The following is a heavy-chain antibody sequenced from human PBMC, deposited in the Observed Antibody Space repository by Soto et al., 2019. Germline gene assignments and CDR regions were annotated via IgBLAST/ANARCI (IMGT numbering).Heavy chain of an antibody. Sequence: QITVKESGLTLVNPTETLTLTCTFSGFSLSSIGMGVGWIRQPPGKALEWLALIYWDDDKRYSPSLSSRLTITKDPSKNEVDLTMTNMDPVDTATYYCARLTRGVYDSGRLWEKFDYWGQGTLVTVSS. CDR3: ARLTRGVYDSGRLWEKFDY. V-gene: IGHV2-5*02. CDR2: IYWDDDK. D-gene: IGHD5-12*01. CDR1: GFSLSSIGMG. J-gene: IGHJ4*02.